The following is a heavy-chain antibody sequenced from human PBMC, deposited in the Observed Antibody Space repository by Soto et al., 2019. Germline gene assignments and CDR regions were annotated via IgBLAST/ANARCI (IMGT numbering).Heavy chain of an antibody. CDR1: GGSIGGYY. V-gene: IGHV4-4*07. Sequence: ETLSLTCTVSGGSIGGYYWSWIRQPAGKGLEWIGRMYNSERTNYNPSLKSRVTMSMDTSKNQFSLRLTSVTAADTAVYFCAREPLAHSYFDLWGQGTLVTVSS. CDR3: AREPLAHSYFDL. CDR2: MYNSERT. J-gene: IGHJ4*02.